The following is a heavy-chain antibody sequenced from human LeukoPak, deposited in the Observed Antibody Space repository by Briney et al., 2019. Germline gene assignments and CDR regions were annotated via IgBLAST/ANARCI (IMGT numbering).Heavy chain of an antibody. CDR3: ARLGIAAAGTLVDY. J-gene: IGHJ4*02. Sequence: GGSLRLSCAASGFTFSSYSMNWVRQAPGKGLEWVSSISSSSSYIYYADSVKGRFTISRDNAKNSLYLQMNSLRAEDTAVYYCARLGIAAAGTLVDYWGQGTLVPVSS. D-gene: IGHD6-13*01. V-gene: IGHV3-21*01. CDR2: ISSSSSYI. CDR1: GFTFSSYS.